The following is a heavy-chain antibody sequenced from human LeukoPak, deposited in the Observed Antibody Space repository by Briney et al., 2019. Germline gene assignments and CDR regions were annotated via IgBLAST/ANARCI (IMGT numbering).Heavy chain of an antibody. J-gene: IGHJ4*02. CDR2: INPNSGGT. CDR3: ARGGYSYGHLNYFDY. Sequence: ASVKVSCKASGYTFTGYYMHWVRQAPGQGLEWMGRINPNSGGTNYAQKFQGRVTMTRDTSISTAYMELSRLRSDDTAVYYCARGGYSYGHLNYFDYWGQGTLVTVSS. V-gene: IGHV1-2*06. CDR1: GYTFTGYY. D-gene: IGHD5-18*01.